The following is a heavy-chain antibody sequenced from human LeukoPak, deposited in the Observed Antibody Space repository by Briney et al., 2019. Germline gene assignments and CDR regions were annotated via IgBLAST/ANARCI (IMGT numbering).Heavy chain of an antibody. CDR2: ISAYNGNT. V-gene: IGHV1-18*01. J-gene: IGHJ6*02. CDR3: ARQRAGPYYYYGMDV. CDR1: GYTFTSYG. Sequence: ASVKVSCKASGYTFTSYGISWVRQAPGQGLEWMGWISAYNGNTNYAQKLQGRVTMTTDTSTSTAYMELRSLRSDDTAVYYCARQRAGPYYYYGMDVWGQGTTVTVSS. D-gene: IGHD6-13*01.